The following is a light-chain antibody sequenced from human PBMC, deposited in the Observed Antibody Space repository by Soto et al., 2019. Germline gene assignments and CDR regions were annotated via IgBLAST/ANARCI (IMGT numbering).Light chain of an antibody. CDR3: GSWTTYRPYG. CDR2: EVT. Sequence: QSVLAQPASVSGSPGQSITIPCTGTSSDIGNYNAVSWYQQHPGKAPKLIIYEVTNRPSGVSDRFSGSKPGNTASLTISGLQAEDEADYYCGSWTTYRPYGFATGTKVTVL. V-gene: IGLV2-14*01. J-gene: IGLJ1*01. CDR1: SSDIGNYNA.